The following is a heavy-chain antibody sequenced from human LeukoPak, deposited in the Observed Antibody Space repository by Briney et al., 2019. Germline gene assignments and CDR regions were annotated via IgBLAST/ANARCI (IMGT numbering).Heavy chain of an antibody. CDR3: ARDSPSYYYYGMDV. V-gene: IGHV4-34*01. CDR2: INHSGST. J-gene: IGHJ6*02. CDR1: GGSFSGYY. Sequence: SETLSLTCAVYGGSFSGYYWSWIRQPPGKGLEWIGEINHSGSTNYNPSLKSRVTMSVDTSKNQFSLKLSSVTAADTAVYYCARDSPSYYYYGMDVWGQGTTVTVSS.